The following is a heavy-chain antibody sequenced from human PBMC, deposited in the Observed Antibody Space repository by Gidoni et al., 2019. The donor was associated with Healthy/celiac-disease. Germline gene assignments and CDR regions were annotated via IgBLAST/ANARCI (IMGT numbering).Heavy chain of an antibody. Sequence: QVQLQESGPGLVKPSKTLSLTCPFSGGSISRGGYHWQWIRQHPGKGLEWIGYLYYSGSTYYNPSLKSRVTISVDTSKNQFSLKLSSVTAADTAVYYCARERGTAYDSSGYTNDAFDIWGQGTMVTVSS. CDR2: LYYSGST. J-gene: IGHJ3*02. V-gene: IGHV4-31*03. CDR1: GGSISRGGYH. D-gene: IGHD3-22*01. CDR3: ARERGTAYDSSGYTNDAFDI.